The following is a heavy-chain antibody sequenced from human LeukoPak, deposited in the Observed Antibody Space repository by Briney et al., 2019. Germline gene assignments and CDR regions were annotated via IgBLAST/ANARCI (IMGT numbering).Heavy chain of an antibody. J-gene: IGHJ4*02. CDR2: MNPNSGNT. V-gene: IGHV1-8*02. Sequence: ASVKVSCKASGYTFTSYGISWVRPATGQGLAWMGWMNPNSGNTGYAQKFQGRVTMTRNTSISTAYMELSSLRSEDPAVDYCARVKLAAAGRVFDYWGQGTLDTVS. CDR3: ARVKLAAAGRVFDY. D-gene: IGHD6-13*01. CDR1: GYTFTSYG.